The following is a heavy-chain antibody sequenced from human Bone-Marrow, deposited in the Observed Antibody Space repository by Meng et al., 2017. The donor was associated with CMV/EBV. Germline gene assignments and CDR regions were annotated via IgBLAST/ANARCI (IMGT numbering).Heavy chain of an antibody. Sequence: SVKVSCKASGGTFSSYAISWVRQAPGQGLEWMGGIIPIFGTANYAQKFQGRVTITTDESTSTAYMELSSLRSEDTAVYYCAKVDGTYYDFWSGYYSYGMDVWGQGTTVTVSS. CDR1: GGTFSSYA. CDR3: AKVDGTYYDFWSGYYSYGMDV. CDR2: IIPIFGTA. J-gene: IGHJ6*02. D-gene: IGHD3-3*01. V-gene: IGHV1-69*05.